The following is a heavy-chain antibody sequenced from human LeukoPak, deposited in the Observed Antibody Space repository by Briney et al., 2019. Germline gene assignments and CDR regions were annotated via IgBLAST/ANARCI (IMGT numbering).Heavy chain of an antibody. J-gene: IGHJ5*02. V-gene: IGHV5-51*01. CDR2: IYPGDSDT. CDR3: ARSKCGTSCYRNWFDP. CDR1: GYSFTSYW. D-gene: IGHD2-2*01. Sequence: GESLKISCKGSGYSFTSYWIGWVRQMPGKGLEWMGIIYPGDSDTRYSPSFQGQVTISADKSISTAYLQWSSLKASDTAMYYCARSKCGTSCYRNWFDPWGQGTLVTVSS.